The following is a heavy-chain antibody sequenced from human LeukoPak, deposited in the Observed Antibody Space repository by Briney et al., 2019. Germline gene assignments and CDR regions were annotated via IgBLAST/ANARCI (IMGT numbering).Heavy chain of an antibody. J-gene: IGHJ4*02. CDR1: GGSISSYY. CDR2: IYYSGST. Sequence: PSETLSLTCTASGGSISSYYWSWIRQPPGKGLEWIGYIYYSGSTNYNPSLKSRVTISVDTSKNQFSLKLSSVTAADTAVYYCAXXXXXXGYYYPVFDYWGQGTLVTVSS. V-gene: IGHV4-59*01. CDR3: AXXXXXXGYYYPVFDY. D-gene: IGHD3-22*01.